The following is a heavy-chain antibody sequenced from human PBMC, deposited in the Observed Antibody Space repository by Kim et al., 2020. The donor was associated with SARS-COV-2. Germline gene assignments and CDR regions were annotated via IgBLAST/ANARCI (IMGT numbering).Heavy chain of an antibody. Sequence: GESLKISCKASGYTFTGYWIGWVRQMPGRGLEWMGIIYPADSDTRYSPSFQGQVTISVDKSITTAYLQWSSLKASDTAIYYCTRQVEQWYDSWGQGTRVTVAS. CDR3: TRQVEQWYDS. J-gene: IGHJ4*02. V-gene: IGHV5-51*01. CDR2: IYPADSDT. D-gene: IGHD6-19*01. CDR1: GYTFTGYW.